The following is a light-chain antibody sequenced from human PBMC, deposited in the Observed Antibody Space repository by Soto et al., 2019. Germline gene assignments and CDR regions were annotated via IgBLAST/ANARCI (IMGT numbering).Light chain of an antibody. V-gene: IGKV3-15*01. J-gene: IGKJ4*01. CDR2: GAS. Sequence: EIVMTQSPATLSVSPGERATLSCRASQGISNKLAWYQQKPGQAPRLLIYGASTRATGIPARFSGSGSGTEFTLTITSLQSEDFAVYYCQEYNNWPPELTFGGGTKVDI. CDR1: QGISNK. CDR3: QEYNNWPPELT.